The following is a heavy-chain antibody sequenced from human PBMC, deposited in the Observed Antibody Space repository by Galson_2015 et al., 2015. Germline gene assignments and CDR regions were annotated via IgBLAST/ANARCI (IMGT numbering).Heavy chain of an antibody. CDR3: ARSVPAAPTYYYYYGTDV. J-gene: IGHJ6*02. CDR1: GGTFSSYA. V-gene: IGHV1-69*13. CDR2: IIPIFGTA. D-gene: IGHD2-2*01. Sequence: SVKVSCKASGGTFSSYAISWVRQAPGQGLEWMGGIIPIFGTANYAQKFQGRVTITADESTSTAYMELSSLRSEDTAVYYCARSVPAAPTYYYYYGTDVWGQGTTVTVSS.